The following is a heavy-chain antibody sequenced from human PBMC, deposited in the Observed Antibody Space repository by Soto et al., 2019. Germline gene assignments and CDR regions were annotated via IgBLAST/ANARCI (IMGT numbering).Heavy chain of an antibody. D-gene: IGHD6-6*01. V-gene: IGHV1-2*02. CDR2: INPNSGGT. Sequence: GASVKVSCKASGYTFTGYYMHWVRQAPGQGLEWMGWINPNSGGTNYAQKFQGRVTLTRDTSIATAYLTLPSLTSDGTALYYCAKDLTRQLAYWLDPWGQGTQVTVSS. J-gene: IGHJ5*02. CDR3: AKDLTRQLAYWLDP. CDR1: GYTFTGYY.